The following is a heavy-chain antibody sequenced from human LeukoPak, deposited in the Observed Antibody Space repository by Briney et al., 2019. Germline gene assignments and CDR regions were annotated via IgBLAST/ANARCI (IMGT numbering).Heavy chain of an antibody. J-gene: IGHJ4*02. CDR2: ISSSSSTI. CDR3: ARDRWHYDSSGQRGGTSDY. V-gene: IGHV3-48*01. D-gene: IGHD3-22*01. CDR1: GFTFSSYS. Sequence: GGSLRLSCAASGFTFSSYSMNWVRQAPGKGLEWVSYISSSSSTIYYADSVKGRFTISRDNAKNSLYLQMNSLRAEDTAVYYCARDRWHYDSSGQRGGTSDYWGQGTLVTVSS.